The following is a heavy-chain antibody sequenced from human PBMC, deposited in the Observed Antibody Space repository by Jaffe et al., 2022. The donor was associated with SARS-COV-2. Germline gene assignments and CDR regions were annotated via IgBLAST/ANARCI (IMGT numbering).Heavy chain of an antibody. CDR1: GFTFNSYE. CDR3: ARAPDCTVGACFLDY. CDR2: ISGTGSDI. J-gene: IGHJ4*02. V-gene: IGHV3-48*03. Sequence: EVQLVESGGGLVQPGGSLRLSCAASGFTFNSYEMNWVRQAPGKGLEWLSYISGTGSDIRYADSVKGRFTMSRDNAKNSLYLQMNSLRDEDTAVYYCARAPDCTVGACFLDYWGQGTLITVSS. D-gene: IGHD2-8*02.